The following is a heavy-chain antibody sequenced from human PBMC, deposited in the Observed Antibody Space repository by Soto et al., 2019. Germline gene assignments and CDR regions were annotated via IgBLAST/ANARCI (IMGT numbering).Heavy chain of an antibody. J-gene: IGHJ6*02. Sequence: QVQLVQSGAEVKKPGASVKVSCKASGYTFTSYGISWVRQAPGQGLEWMGWISAYNGNTNYAQKLQGRVTMTTDTSTSPAYMELRSLRSDDTAVYYCARERNPLEDYYYGMDVWGQGTTVTVSS. V-gene: IGHV1-18*01. D-gene: IGHD3-16*02. CDR2: ISAYNGNT. CDR1: GYTFTSYG. CDR3: ARERNPLEDYYYGMDV.